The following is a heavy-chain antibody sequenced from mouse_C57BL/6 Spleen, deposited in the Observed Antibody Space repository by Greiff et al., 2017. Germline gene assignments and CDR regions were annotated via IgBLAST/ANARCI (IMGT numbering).Heavy chain of an antibody. CDR2: LYPGSGST. CDR1: GYTFTSYW. J-gene: IGHJ4*01. CDR3: ASSVYYAMDY. V-gene: IGHV1-55*01. Sequence: VQLQQPGAELVKPGASVKMSCKASGYTFTSYWITWVKQRPGQGLEWIGDLYPGSGSTNYNEKFKSKATLTVDTSSSTAYMQLSSLTSADSAVYYCASSVYYAMDYWGQGTSVTVYS.